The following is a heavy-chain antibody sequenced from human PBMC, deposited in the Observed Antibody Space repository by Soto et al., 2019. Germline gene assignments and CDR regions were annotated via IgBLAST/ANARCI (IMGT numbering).Heavy chain of an antibody. CDR2: IYHSGST. J-gene: IGHJ4*02. V-gene: IGHV4-4*02. CDR3: ARVERWLQNFDY. D-gene: IGHD5-12*01. CDR1: GGSISSSNW. Sequence: PSETLSLTCAVSGGSISSSNWWGWVRQPPGKGLEWIGEIYHSGSTNYNPSLKSRVTISVDKSKNQFSLKLSSVTAADTAVYYCARVERWLQNFDYWGQGTLVTVSS.